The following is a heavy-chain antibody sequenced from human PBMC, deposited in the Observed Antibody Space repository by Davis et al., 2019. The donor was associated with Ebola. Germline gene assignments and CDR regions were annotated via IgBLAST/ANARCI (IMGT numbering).Heavy chain of an antibody. Sequence: PSETLSLTCTVSGGSISSHYWSWIRQPPGKGLEWIGSIYYSGSTYYNPSLKSRVTISVDTSKNQFSLKLSSVTAADTAVYYCALGTYYYYYYMDVWGKGTTVTVSS. CDR2: IYYSGST. CDR1: GGSISSHY. J-gene: IGHJ6*03. V-gene: IGHV4-39*07. CDR3: ALGTYYYYYYMDV.